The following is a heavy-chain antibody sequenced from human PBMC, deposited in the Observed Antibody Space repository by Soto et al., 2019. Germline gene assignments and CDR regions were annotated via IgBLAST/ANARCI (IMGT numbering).Heavy chain of an antibody. V-gene: IGHV1-2*04. J-gene: IGHJ5*02. CDR3: ARDNYDILTGYYHRFDP. Sequence: ASVKVSCKASGYTFTGYYMHWVRQAPGQGLEWMGWINPNSGGTNYAQKFQGWVTMTRDTSISTAYMELSRLRSDDTAVYYCARDNYDILTGYYHRFDPWGQGTLVTVSS. D-gene: IGHD3-9*01. CDR1: GYTFTGYY. CDR2: INPNSGGT.